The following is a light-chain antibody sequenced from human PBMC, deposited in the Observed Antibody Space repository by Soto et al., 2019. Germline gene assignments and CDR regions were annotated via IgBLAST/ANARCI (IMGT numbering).Light chain of an antibody. V-gene: IGKV3-20*01. CDR2: AAS. CDR3: QQYGDSPFT. CDR1: QSVSSSY. Sequence: EIVLTQSPGTLSLSPGERATLSCRASQSVSSSYLAWYQQKPGQAPRLLIYAASTRASAIPDRFSGSGSGTDFTLTINRLQPEDFALYFCQQYGDSPFTFGPGTRVDLK. J-gene: IGKJ3*01.